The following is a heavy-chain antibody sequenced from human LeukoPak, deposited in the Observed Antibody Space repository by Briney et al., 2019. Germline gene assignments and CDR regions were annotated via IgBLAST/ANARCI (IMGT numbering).Heavy chain of an antibody. J-gene: IGHJ3*02. CDR2: ISSSSSYI. CDR3: ASSMIVVVHDAFDI. CDR1: GFTFSSYS. Sequence: GGSLRLSCAASGFTFSSYSMNWVHQAPGKGLEWVSSISSSSSYIYYADSVKGRFTISRDNAKNSLYLQMNSLRAEDTAVYYCASSMIVVVHDAFDIWGQGTMVTVSS. V-gene: IGHV3-21*01. D-gene: IGHD3-22*01.